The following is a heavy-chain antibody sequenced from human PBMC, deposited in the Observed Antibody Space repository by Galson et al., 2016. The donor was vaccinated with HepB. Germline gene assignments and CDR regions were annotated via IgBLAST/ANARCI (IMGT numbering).Heavy chain of an antibody. D-gene: IGHD6-13*01. J-gene: IGHJ4*02. CDR2: IYYSGST. V-gene: IGHV4-59*08. Sequence: SETLSLTCTVSGGSISSYYWSWIRQPPGKGLEWIGYIYYSGSTNYNPSLKSRLTISVDTSKNQFSLTLSSVTAADTAVYYCARHSSSTWYAYSFFDYWGQGTLVTVSS. CDR1: GGSISSYY. CDR3: ARHSSSTWYAYSFFDY.